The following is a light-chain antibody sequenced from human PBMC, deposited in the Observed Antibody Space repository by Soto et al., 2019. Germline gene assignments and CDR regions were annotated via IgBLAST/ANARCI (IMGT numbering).Light chain of an antibody. CDR1: QSLNIY. CDR2: DAS. Sequence: EIVMTQSPATLSVSPGERATLSCRASQSLNIYLAWYQQKPGQAPRLLIYDASNRATGIPDRFSGSGSGTDFTLTISSVEPEDSAVYYCQKRVNWPTLTFGGGTKVDIK. V-gene: IGKV3-11*01. CDR3: QKRVNWPTLT. J-gene: IGKJ4*01.